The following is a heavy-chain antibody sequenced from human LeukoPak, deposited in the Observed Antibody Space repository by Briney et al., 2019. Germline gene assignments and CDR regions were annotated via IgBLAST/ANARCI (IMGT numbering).Heavy chain of an antibody. CDR1: GGSISSYY. J-gene: IGHJ6*03. D-gene: IGHD6-13*01. CDR2: IYYSGST. CDR3: AGESSSWSSYYYYYMDV. Sequence: ASETLSLTCTVSGGSISSYYWSWIRQPPGKGLEWIGYIYYSGSTNYNPSLKSRVTISVDTSKNQFSLKLSSVTAADTAVYYCAGESSSWSSYYYYYMDVWGKGTTVTVSS. V-gene: IGHV4-59*12.